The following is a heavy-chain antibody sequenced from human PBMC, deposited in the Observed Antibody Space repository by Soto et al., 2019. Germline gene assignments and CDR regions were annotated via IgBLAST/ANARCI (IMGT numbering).Heavy chain of an antibody. CDR1: GYTFTGYY. J-gene: IGHJ6*02. Sequence: QVQLVQSGTEVKRPGDSVKVSCKASGYTFTGYYVHWVRQAPGQGLEWMGWINPNSGDTYLAQRFQGRVTMNRDTDIGTAYMELRGLKSDDTAEYYCAKGGAIVAAGTRVYLYNAMDVWGQGTTVTVAS. V-gene: IGHV1-2*02. CDR2: INPNSGDT. CDR3: AKGGAIVAAGTRVYLYNAMDV. D-gene: IGHD6-13*01.